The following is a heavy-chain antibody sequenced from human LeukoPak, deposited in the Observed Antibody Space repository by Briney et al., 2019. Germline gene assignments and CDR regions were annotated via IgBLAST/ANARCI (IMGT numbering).Heavy chain of an antibody. CDR3: AKGSKGTYDY. Sequence: PGGSLRLSCVASGFTFSSDVMAWVRQAPGKGLEWVSSIIGSGGSRYYADSVKGRVTISRDNSKSTLYLQIYSLRAEDTAIYYCAKGSKGTYDYWGQGTLVTVSS. CDR1: GFTFSSDV. CDR2: IIGSGGSR. J-gene: IGHJ4*02. V-gene: IGHV3-23*01.